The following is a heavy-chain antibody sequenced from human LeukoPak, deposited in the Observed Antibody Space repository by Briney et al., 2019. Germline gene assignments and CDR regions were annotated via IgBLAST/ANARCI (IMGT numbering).Heavy chain of an antibody. CDR1: GGSISSYY. V-gene: IGHV4-59*12. J-gene: IGHJ3*01. CDR2: IYYSGST. Sequence: SETLSLTCTVSGGSISSYYWSWIRQPSGKGLEWIGYIYYSGSTNYNPSLKGRVTISVDTSKNHFSVRLSSVTAADTAVYYCARAYYSTSWYGVWGQGTLVTVSS. D-gene: IGHD2-2*01. CDR3: ARAYYSTSWYGV.